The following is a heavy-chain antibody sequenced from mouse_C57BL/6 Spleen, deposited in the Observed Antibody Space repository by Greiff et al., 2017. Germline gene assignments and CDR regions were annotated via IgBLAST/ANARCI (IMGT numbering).Heavy chain of an antibody. CDR1: GYTFTSYW. V-gene: IGHV1-7*01. J-gene: IGHJ4*01. CDR3: ARIPPSGYGYDVNYAMDY. D-gene: IGHD2-2*01. Sequence: VQRVESGAELAKPGASVKLSCKASGYTFTSYWMHWVKQRPGQGLEWIGYINPSSGYTKYNQKFKDKATLTADKSSSTAYMQLSSLTYEDSAVYYCARIPPSGYGYDVNYAMDYWGQGTSVTVSS. CDR2: INPSSGYT.